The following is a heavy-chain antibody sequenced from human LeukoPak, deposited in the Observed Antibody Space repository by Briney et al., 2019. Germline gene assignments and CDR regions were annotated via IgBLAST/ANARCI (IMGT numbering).Heavy chain of an antibody. J-gene: IGHJ4*02. CDR3: ARGARYLRQWLGPYYFDY. D-gene: IGHD6-19*01. V-gene: IGHV4-59*12. CDR2: IYYSGTT. CDR1: GDSMSSYY. Sequence: SETLSLTCTVSGDSMSSYYWSWIRQPPGKGLEWIGYIYYSGTTNYNPSLESRVTIAIDTSKNQFSLKLSSVTAADTAVYYCARGARYLRQWLGPYYFDYWGQGTLVTVTS.